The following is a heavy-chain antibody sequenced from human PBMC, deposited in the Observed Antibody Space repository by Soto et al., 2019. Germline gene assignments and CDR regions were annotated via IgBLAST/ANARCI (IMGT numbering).Heavy chain of an antibody. Sequence: GGSLRLSCAASGFTFSSYGMHWVRQAPGKGLEWVAVIWYDGSNKYYADSVKGRFTISRDNSKNTLYLQMNSLRAEDTAVYYCARDVNWTRGVGYFDYWGQGALVTVSS. D-gene: IGHD1-20*01. CDR2: IWYDGSNK. J-gene: IGHJ4*02. V-gene: IGHV3-33*01. CDR3: ARDVNWTRGVGYFDY. CDR1: GFTFSSYG.